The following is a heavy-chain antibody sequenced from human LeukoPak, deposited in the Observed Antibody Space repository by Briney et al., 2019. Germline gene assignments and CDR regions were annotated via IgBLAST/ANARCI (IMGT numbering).Heavy chain of an antibody. J-gene: IGHJ3*01. CDR2: IYTGGNA. Sequence: PGGSLRLSCAASGFTVSGNYMTWVRQAPGKGLEWVSVIYTGGNADYADSVKGRFIISRDTSKNTVNLQMNSLRAEDTAVYYCARDMQLSTWGLGTMVTVSS. CDR3: ARDMQLST. V-gene: IGHV3-66*01. D-gene: IGHD3-16*02. CDR1: GFTVSGNY.